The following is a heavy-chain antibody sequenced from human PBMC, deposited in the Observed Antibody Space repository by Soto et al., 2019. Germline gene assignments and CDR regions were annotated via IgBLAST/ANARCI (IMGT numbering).Heavy chain of an antibody. Sequence: EVQLVESGGGLVQPGGSLRLSCAASGFTFSMYWMHWVRQAPGKGLLWVSRINGDGTDTTYADSVKGRFTISRDNAKNTVYLQMNGLRAEDTAVYYCATEVGRGSGSYDLDYWGQETLVTVSS. J-gene: IGHJ4*02. CDR3: ATEVGRGSGSYDLDY. CDR1: GFTFSMYW. CDR2: INGDGTDT. D-gene: IGHD3-16*01. V-gene: IGHV3-74*03.